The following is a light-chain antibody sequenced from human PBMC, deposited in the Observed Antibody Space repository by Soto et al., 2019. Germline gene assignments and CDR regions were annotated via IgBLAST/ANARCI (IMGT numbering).Light chain of an antibody. CDR3: CSYAGSYTL. Sequence: QSALTQPASVSGSPGQSITISCTGTSSDIGAYDYVSWYQQYPGKVPSLIIYEVIFRPSGVSSRFSGSKSGNTASLTISGLQAEDEADYYCCSYAGSYTLFGGGTKLTVL. CDR2: EVI. J-gene: IGLJ3*02. CDR1: SSDIGAYDY. V-gene: IGLV2-14*01.